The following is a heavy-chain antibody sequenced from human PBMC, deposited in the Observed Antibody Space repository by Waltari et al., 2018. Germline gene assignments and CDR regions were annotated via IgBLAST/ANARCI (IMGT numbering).Heavy chain of an antibody. CDR2: IYYTGRT. D-gene: IGHD3-10*01. Sequence: QVQLQESGPGLVKASDTLSLPCTVSGGSISRGGYYWSWIRQHPGKGLEWIGYIYYTGRTDYNPSLKSRVSISVETSKNQFSPKLSSVTAADTAVYYCATNHYGTGKGWFDPWGQGTPVTVSS. J-gene: IGHJ5*02. CDR3: ATNHYGTGKGWFDP. CDR1: GGSISRGGYY. V-gene: IGHV4-31*03.